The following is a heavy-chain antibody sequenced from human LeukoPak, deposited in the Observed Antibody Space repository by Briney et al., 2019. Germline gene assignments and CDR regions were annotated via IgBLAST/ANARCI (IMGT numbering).Heavy chain of an antibody. J-gene: IGHJ4*02. CDR1: GGTFSSYA. Sequence: SVKVSCKASGGTFSSYAISWVRQAPGQGLEWMGGIIPIFGTANYAQKFQGRVTITTDESTSTAYMELSSLRSEDTAVYYCARDYDILTGCGGVWGQGTLVTVSS. V-gene: IGHV1-69*05. CDR3: ARDYDILTGCGGV. CDR2: IIPIFGTA. D-gene: IGHD3-9*01.